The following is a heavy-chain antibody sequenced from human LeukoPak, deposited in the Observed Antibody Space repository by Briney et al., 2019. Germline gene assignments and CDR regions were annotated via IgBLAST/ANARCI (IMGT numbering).Heavy chain of an antibody. V-gene: IGHV3-48*03. J-gene: IGHJ4*02. Sequence: GGSLRLSCAASGFTFSSYEMNWVRQAPGKGLEWVSYISGSGSTVYYAGSVKGRFTISRANSKNSLFLQMSSLTAEDTAIYYCATFLTMTLDYWGQGTLVTVSS. D-gene: IGHD4-17*01. CDR3: ATFLTMTLDY. CDR2: ISGSGSTV. CDR1: GFTFSSYE.